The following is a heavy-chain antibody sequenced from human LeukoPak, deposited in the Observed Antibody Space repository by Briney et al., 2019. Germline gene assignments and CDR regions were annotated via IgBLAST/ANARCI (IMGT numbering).Heavy chain of an antibody. D-gene: IGHD3-10*01. Sequence: GSLRLSCAASGFTFSTYAMSWVRQAPGKGLEWVSAISGSGGRTYYADSVKGRFTISRDNSKNTLYLQMNSLRAEDTAVYYCARAKPKNMVRGLIMRRESRYYFDYWGQGTLVTVSS. J-gene: IGHJ4*02. CDR1: GFTFSTYA. CDR3: ARAKPKNMVRGLIMRRESRYYFDY. CDR2: ISGSGGRT. V-gene: IGHV3-23*01.